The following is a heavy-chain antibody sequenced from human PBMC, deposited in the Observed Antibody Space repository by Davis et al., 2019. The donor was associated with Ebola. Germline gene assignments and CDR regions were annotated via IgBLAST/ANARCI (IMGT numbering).Heavy chain of an antibody. CDR2: ISAYNGNT. CDR3: ASWDLVGATSFDY. D-gene: IGHD1-26*01. V-gene: IGHV1-18*01. J-gene: IGHJ4*02. Sequence: AASVKVSCKASGYTFTSYGISWVRQAPGQGLEWMGWISAYNGNTNYAQKLQGRVTMTRDTSTSTVYMELSSLRSEDSAVYYCASWDLVGATSFDYWGQGTLVTVSS. CDR1: GYTFTSYG.